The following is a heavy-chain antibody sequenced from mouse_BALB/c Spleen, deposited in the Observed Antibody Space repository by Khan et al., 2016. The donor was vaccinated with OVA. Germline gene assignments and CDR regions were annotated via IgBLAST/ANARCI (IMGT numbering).Heavy chain of an antibody. D-gene: IGHD2-14*01. CDR2: ISDGGTYT. CDR3: SREWGHYRYAWFAY. J-gene: IGHJ3*01. CDR1: GFTFSDYY. V-gene: IGHV5-4*02. Sequence: EVELVESGGGLVKPGGSLKLSCAASGFTFSDYYMYWVRQTPEKRLEWVATISDGGTYTYYPDSVKGRFTISRDTAKNNLYLQMSSLTSEDADMSDCSREWGHYRYAWFAYGGQGTLVTVSA.